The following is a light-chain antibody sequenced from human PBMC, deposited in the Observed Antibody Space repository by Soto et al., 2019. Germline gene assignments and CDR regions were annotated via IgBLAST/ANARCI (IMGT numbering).Light chain of an antibody. V-gene: IGKV3-20*01. Sequence: EIVLTQSPATLSLSPGERATLSCRASQSVSSYLAWYQQKPGQAPRLLIYDASTRATVIPARFSGSGSGTDFTLTISRLEPEEFAVYYCQQYGSSEITVGQGTRLEIK. CDR3: QQYGSSEIT. J-gene: IGKJ5*01. CDR1: QSVSSY. CDR2: DAS.